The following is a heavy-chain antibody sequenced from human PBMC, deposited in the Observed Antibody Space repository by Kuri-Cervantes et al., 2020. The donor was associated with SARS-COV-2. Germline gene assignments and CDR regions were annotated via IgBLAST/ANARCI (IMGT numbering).Heavy chain of an antibody. J-gene: IGHJ3*02. V-gene: IGHV1-2*04. CDR2: INPNSGDT. CDR1: RYTFTAYY. Sequence: SVTVSCKASRYTFTAYYIHWVRQAPGQGLEWMGWINPNSGDTNYSQKFQGWVTMTRDTSISTAYMELSSLRSEDTAVYYCARLAGSGWFPDAFDIWGQGTMVTVSS. CDR3: ARLAGSGWFPDAFDI. D-gene: IGHD6-19*01.